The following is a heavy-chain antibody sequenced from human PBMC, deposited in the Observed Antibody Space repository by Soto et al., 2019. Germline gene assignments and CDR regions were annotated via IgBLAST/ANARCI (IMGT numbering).Heavy chain of an antibody. V-gene: IGHV1-69*13. D-gene: IGHD2-2*01. CDR3: ASNIVVVPAATSYYYYGMDV. J-gene: IGHJ6*02. Sequence: ASVKVSGKASGGTFSSYAISWVRQAPGQGLEWMGGIIPIFGTTNYAQKFQGRVTITADESTSTAYMELSSLRSEDTAVYYCASNIVVVPAATSYYYYGMDVWGQGTTVTVSS. CDR1: GGTFSSYA. CDR2: IIPIFGTT.